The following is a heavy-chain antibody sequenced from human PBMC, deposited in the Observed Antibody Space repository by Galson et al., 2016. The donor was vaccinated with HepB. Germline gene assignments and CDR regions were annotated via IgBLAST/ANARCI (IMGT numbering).Heavy chain of an antibody. CDR3: ARSGTYFYDSYGYSHDAFDF. CDR1: GFTFSNYW. Sequence: SLRLSCAASGFTFSNYWMHWVRQAPGKGLVWVSRINSDGSSTSYADSVKGRFTISRDNAKNTVDLQMNSLRADDTAVYYCARSGTYFYDSYGYSHDAFDFWGQGTTVTVSS. J-gene: IGHJ3*01. CDR2: INSDGSST. D-gene: IGHD3-22*01. V-gene: IGHV3-74*01.